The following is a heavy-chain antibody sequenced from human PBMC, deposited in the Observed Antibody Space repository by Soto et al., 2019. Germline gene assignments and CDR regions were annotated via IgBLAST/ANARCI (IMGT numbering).Heavy chain of an antibody. CDR2: ISAGDDST. CDR3: ARGDYDFWSGYSVGFDY. D-gene: IGHD3-3*01. J-gene: IGHJ4*02. V-gene: IGHV3-23*01. CDR1: GFTFSSYA. Sequence: GGSLRLSCAASGFTFSSYAMSWVRQAPGKSLEWVSAISAGDDSTYYADSVEGRYTISRDNAKNSLYLEMNSLRAGDTALYYCARGDYDFWSGYSVGFDYWGQGTLVTVSS.